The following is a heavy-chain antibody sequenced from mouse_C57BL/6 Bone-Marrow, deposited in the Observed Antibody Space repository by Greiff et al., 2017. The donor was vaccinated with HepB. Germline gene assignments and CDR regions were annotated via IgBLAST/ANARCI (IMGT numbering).Heavy chain of an antibody. CDR1: GIDFSRYW. CDR3: ARLGIYYYGSSYWYFDV. Sequence: EVMLVESGGGLVQPGGSLKLSCAASGIDFSRYWMSWVRRAPGKGLEWIGEINPDSSTINYAPSLKDKFIISRDNAKNTLYLQMSKVRSEDTALYYCARLGIYYYGSSYWYFDVWGTGTTVTVSS. V-gene: IGHV4-1*01. D-gene: IGHD1-1*01. CDR2: INPDSSTI. J-gene: IGHJ1*03.